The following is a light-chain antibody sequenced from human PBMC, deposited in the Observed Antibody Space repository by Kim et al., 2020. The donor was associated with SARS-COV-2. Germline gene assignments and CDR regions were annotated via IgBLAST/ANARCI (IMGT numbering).Light chain of an antibody. CDR2: EDN. Sequence: GKRLTIPCTGSSGSIARNYVKWYQQRPGSAPTTVIYEDNQRPSGVPDRFSGSIDSSSNSASLTISGLKTEDEADYYCQSYDSSNWVFGGGTQLTVL. J-gene: IGLJ3*02. CDR3: QSYDSSNWV. CDR1: SGSIARNY. V-gene: IGLV6-57*02.